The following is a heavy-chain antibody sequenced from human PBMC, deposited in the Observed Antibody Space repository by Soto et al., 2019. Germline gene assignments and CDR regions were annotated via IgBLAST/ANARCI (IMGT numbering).Heavy chain of an antibody. CDR1: GFTFSSYA. CDR3: AKDLLAVGAFDY. V-gene: IGHV3-23*01. J-gene: IGHJ4*02. CDR2: ISGSGGST. Sequence: EVQLLESGGGLVQPGGSLRLSCAASGFTFSSYAMSWVRQAPGKGLEWVSAISGSGGSTYYADSVKGRFTISRDNSKNTLYRQMNRLRAEDTAVYYCAKDLLAVGAFDYWGQGTLVTVSS. D-gene: IGHD1-26*01.